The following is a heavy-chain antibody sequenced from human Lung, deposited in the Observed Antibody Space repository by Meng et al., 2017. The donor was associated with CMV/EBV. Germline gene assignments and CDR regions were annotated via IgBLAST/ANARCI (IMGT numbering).Heavy chain of an antibody. V-gene: IGHV1-69*05. D-gene: IGHD3-3*01. CDR3: ARVTIFGAYGMDV. CDR2: IIPIFGTA. Sequence: SVXVSXKAPRGTFSSYAISWVRQAPGQGLEWMGGIIPIFGTANYAQKFQGRVTITTDESTSTAYMELSSLRSEDTAVYYCARVTIFGAYGMDVWGQGTTVTV. CDR1: RGTFSSYA. J-gene: IGHJ6*02.